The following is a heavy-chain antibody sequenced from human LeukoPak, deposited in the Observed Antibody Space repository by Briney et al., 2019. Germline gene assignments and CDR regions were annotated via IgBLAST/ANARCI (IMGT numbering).Heavy chain of an antibody. CDR1: GFTFSSYA. CDR3: AKATGYYYDSSVSRYFDY. Sequence: GGSLRLSCAASGFTFSSYAMSWVRQAPGKGLEWVSAISGSGGSTYYADSVKGRFTISRDNSKNTLYRQMNRLRAEDTAVYYCAKATGYYYDSSVSRYFDYWGQGTLVTVSS. V-gene: IGHV3-23*01. D-gene: IGHD3-22*01. CDR2: ISGSGGST. J-gene: IGHJ4*02.